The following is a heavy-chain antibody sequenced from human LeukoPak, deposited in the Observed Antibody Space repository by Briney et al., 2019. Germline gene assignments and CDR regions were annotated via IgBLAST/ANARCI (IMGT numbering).Heavy chain of an antibody. Sequence: PGGSLRLSCAASGFTLSSYAMSWVRQAPGKGLEWVSAISGSGGSTYYADSVKGRFTISRDNSKNTLYLQMNSLRAEDTAVYYCAKGDSSSWYYYGMDVWGQGTTVTVSS. V-gene: IGHV3-23*01. J-gene: IGHJ6*02. CDR3: AKGDSSSWYYYGMDV. CDR1: GFTLSSYA. D-gene: IGHD6-13*01. CDR2: ISGSGGST.